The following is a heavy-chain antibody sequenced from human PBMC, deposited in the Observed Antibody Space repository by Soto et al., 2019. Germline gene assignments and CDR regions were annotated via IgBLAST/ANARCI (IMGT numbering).Heavy chain of an antibody. Sequence: SVKVSCKASGFTFTSSAVQWVRQARGQRLEWIGWIVVGSGNTNYTQKFQERVTITRDMSTSTAYMELSSLRSEDTAVYYCAAGLTEDYYYYGMDVWGQGTTVTVSS. CDR3: AAGLTEDYYYYGMDV. V-gene: IGHV1-58*01. CDR1: GFTFTSSA. CDR2: IVVGSGNT. J-gene: IGHJ6*02.